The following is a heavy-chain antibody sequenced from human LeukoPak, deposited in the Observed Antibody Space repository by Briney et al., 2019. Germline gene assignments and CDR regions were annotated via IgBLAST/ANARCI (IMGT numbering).Heavy chain of an antibody. CDR2: IKSKTEGGTA. D-gene: IGHD2-2*01. V-gene: IGHV3-15*01. J-gene: IGHJ5*02. CDR1: GLTFRNAW. CDR3: TTDSPIVVVPATKIQP. Sequence: GGSLRLSCAASGLTFRNAWMSWVRQAPGKGLEWVGRIKSKTEGGTADYAAPVKGRFTISRDDSKNTLYLQMNSLKTDDTAVYYCTTDSPIVVVPATKIQPWGQGTLVTVSS.